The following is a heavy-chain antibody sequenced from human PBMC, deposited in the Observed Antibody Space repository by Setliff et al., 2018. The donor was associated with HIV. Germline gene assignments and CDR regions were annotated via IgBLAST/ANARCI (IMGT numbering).Heavy chain of an antibody. CDR2: INHSGST. J-gene: IGHJ4*02. CDR3: ARGPPGSSIGWYVGY. D-gene: IGHD6-19*01. CDR1: GGFFSGFY. V-gene: IGHV4-34*01. Sequence: PSETLSLTCAVYGGFFSGFYWNWIRQPPGKGLEWIGEINHSGSTNYNPSLKSRVTISVDTSKNQFSLRLSSVIAADTAVYYCARGPPGSSIGWYVGYWGQGTLVTVSS.